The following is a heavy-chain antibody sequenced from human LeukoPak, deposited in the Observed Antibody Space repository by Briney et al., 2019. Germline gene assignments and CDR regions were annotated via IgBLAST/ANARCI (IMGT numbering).Heavy chain of an antibody. CDR1: GGSISSYY. Sequence: SETLSLTCTVSGGSISSYYWSWIRQPPGKGLEWIGYIYYSGSTNYNPSLKSRVTISVDTSKNQFSLKLSSVTAADTAVYYCARYLAAAGPPRYFDYWGQGTLVTVSS. V-gene: IGHV4-59*01. CDR3: ARYLAAAGPPRYFDY. D-gene: IGHD6-13*01. J-gene: IGHJ4*02. CDR2: IYYSGST.